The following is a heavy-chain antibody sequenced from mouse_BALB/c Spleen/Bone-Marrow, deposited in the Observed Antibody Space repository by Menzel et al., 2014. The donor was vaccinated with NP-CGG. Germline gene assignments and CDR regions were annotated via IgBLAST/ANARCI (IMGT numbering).Heavy chain of an antibody. V-gene: IGHV6-6*01. CDR3: TFRSLYGVYAMDY. CDR1: GFTFCEAR. D-gene: IGHD6-1*01. CDR2: IRSKANNHAT. Sequence: VQPKASGGGLVQTGGSMKLSCAASGFTFCEARMDWVRPSPEKGLEWVAEIRSKANNHATYYAESVKGRFTISRDDSKSSVYLQMNSLRAEDTGIYYCTFRSLYGVYAMDYWGQGTSVTVSS. J-gene: IGHJ4*01.